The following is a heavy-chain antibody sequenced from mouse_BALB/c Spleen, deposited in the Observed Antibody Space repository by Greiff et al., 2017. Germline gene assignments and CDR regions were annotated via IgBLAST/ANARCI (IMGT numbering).Heavy chain of an antibody. CDR3: AMTARAMDY. V-gene: IGHV1-63*02. CDR2: IYPGGGYT. D-gene: IGHD3-2*01. CDR1: GYTFTNYW. J-gene: IGHJ4*01. Sequence: LQESGAELVRPGTSVKISCKASGYTFTNYWLGWVKQRPGHGLEWIGDIYPGGGYTNYNEKFKGKATLTADTSSSTAYMQLSSLTSEDSAVYFCAMTARAMDYWGQGTSVTVSS.